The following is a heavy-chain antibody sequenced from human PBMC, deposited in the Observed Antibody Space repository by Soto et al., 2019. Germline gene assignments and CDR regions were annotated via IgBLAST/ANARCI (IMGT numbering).Heavy chain of an antibody. D-gene: IGHD4-17*01. J-gene: IGHJ4*02. Sequence: QVQLQQWGAGLLKPSETLSLTCGVDGEFFSAYYWNWIRQPPGKGLEWIGEINHSGNTNYNPSLKSRATISVDTSKNHFSLRLNSVTAADTSLYFCARASGDYCLTPRAFDYWGQGALVTVSS. CDR2: INHSGNT. CDR1: GEFFSAYY. CDR3: ARASGDYCLTPRAFDY. V-gene: IGHV4-34*01.